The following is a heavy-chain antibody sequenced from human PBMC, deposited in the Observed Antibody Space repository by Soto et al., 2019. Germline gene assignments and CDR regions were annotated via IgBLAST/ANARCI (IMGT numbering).Heavy chain of an antibody. D-gene: IGHD2-2*01. J-gene: IGHJ6*02. CDR2: ISYDGSNK. CDR3: AKDQLLFVSDYYYGMDV. V-gene: IGHV3-30*04. Sequence: GGSLRLSCVASIFIFSNFAMHWVRQAPGKGLEWVAVISYDGSNKYYADSVKGRFTISRDNSKNTLYLQMNSLRAEDTAVYYCAKDQLLFVSDYYYGMDVWGQGTTVTVSS. CDR1: IFIFSNFA.